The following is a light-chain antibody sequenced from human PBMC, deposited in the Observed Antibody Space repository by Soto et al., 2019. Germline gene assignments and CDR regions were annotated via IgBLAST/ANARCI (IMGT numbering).Light chain of an antibody. CDR3: KQYRSSPET. J-gene: IGKJ1*01. V-gene: IGKV3-15*01. CDR2: FAS. Sequence: EVVMTQSPATLSVSPGEGATLSCRASQFVGNKLAWFQQKPGQAPRLLIYFASTRATGIQARFSGSGSGTELNLTISRLETEDFAVYYCKQYRSSPETFGKGTKVDIK. CDR1: QFVGNK.